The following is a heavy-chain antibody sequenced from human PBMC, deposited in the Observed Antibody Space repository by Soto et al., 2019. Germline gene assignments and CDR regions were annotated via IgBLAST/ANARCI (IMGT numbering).Heavy chain of an antibody. CDR2: SKGDGSST. D-gene: IGHD1-1*01. V-gene: IGHV3-74*01. CDR3: ASGIPGHYALDA. J-gene: IGHJ3*01. CDR1: GFTFSNYW. Sequence: EVQLVESGGGLVQPGGALRLSCAASGFTFSNYWMHWVRQVLGKGLVWVARSKGDGSSTNNADSVKGRFTISRDNDQNALFVQSNSLTDEETAVYSCASGIPGHYALDAWGQGTMVSVCS.